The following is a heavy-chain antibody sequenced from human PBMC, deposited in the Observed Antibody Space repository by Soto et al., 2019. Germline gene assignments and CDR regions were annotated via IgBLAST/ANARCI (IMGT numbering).Heavy chain of an antibody. V-gene: IGHV5-51*01. Sequence: GESLKISCTGSGYSFTSYWIGWVRQMPGKGLGWMGIIYPGDSDTRYSPSFQGQVTISADKSSSTAYLQWSSLKAADTAMYYCARVVKVWSGYSSGDWFDPWGQGTLVTVSS. D-gene: IGHD3-3*01. J-gene: IGHJ5*02. CDR2: IYPGDSDT. CDR1: GYSFTSYW. CDR3: ARVVKVWSGYSSGDWFDP.